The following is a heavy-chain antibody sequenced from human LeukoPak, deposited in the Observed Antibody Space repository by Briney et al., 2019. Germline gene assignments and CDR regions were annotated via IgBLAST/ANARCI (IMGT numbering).Heavy chain of an antibody. CDR1: GFTFSSYA. CDR3: ANDISGAKYYFDY. J-gene: IGHJ4*02. CDR2: ISGSGGST. D-gene: IGHD1-26*01. V-gene: IGHV3-23*01. Sequence: GGSLRLSCAASGFTFSSYAMSWVRQAPGKGLEWVSAISGSGGSTYYADSVKGRFTISRDSSKNTLYLQMNSLRAEDTAVYYCANDISGAKYYFDYWGQGTLVTVSS.